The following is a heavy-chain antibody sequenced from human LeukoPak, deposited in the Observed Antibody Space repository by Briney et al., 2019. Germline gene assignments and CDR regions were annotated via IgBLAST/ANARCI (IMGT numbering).Heavy chain of an antibody. J-gene: IGHJ6*02. CDR2: ISGSGGST. CDR1: GFTSSSFA. Sequence: GGSLRLSCAASGFTSSSFAMSWVRQAPGKGLEWVSGISGSGGSTYYADSVKGQFTISRDNSKNTLYLQMNSLRAEDTAVYHCAKGRKSYYYGMDVWGQGTAVTVSS. V-gene: IGHV3-23*01. CDR3: AKGRKSYYYGMDV.